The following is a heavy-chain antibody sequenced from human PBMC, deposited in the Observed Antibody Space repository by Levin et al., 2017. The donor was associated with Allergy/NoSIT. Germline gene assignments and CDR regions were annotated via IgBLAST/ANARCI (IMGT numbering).Heavy chain of an antibody. D-gene: IGHD3-16*02. Sequence: AGGSLRLSCTGSGFTFGDYAMSWVRQAPGKGLEWVGFIRNKAHGGTTEYAASVKGRLTISRDDSKSIAYLQMNSLKTEDTAVYFCARGGPPNYDYNWGSYRDEYFDYWGQGTLVTVSS. J-gene: IGHJ4*02. CDR3: ARGGPPNYDYNWGSYRDEYFDY. V-gene: IGHV3-49*04. CDR1: GFTFGDYA. CDR2: IRNKAHGGTT.